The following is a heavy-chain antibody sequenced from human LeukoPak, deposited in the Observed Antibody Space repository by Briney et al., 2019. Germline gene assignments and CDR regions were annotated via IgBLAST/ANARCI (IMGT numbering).Heavy chain of an antibody. D-gene: IGHD3-16*02. Sequence: PGGFLRLSCAASGFTFSSYWMSWVRQAPGKGLEWVANIKQDGSEKYYVDSVKGRFTISRDNAKNSLYLQMNSLRAEDTAVYYCARNPDGRVSWFDPWGQGTLVTVSS. CDR1: GFTFSSYW. CDR2: IKQDGSEK. J-gene: IGHJ5*02. V-gene: IGHV3-7*01. CDR3: ARNPDGRVSWFDP.